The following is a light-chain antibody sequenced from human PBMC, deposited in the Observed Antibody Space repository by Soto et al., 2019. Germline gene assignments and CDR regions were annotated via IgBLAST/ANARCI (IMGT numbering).Light chain of an antibody. J-gene: IGLJ1*01. CDR1: SSNIGAGYD. CDR3: QSYDSSLVV. CDR2: GNS. V-gene: IGLV1-40*01. Sequence: QSVLTQPPSVSGAPGQRVTISCTGSSSNIGAGYDVHWYQQLPGTAPKLLIYGNSNRPSGVPDRFSGSKSGTSASPAITGLQAEDEADYYCQSYDSSLVVFGTGTKVTLL.